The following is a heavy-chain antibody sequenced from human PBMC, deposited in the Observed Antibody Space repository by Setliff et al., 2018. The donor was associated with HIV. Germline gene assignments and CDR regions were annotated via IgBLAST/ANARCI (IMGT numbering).Heavy chain of an antibody. Sequence: KSSETLSITCAVYGGSFSGYYWSWIRQPPGKGLEWIGEINHSGSTNYSPSLKSRVTISVDASRNQFSLRLSSVTAADTAVYYCAAWGPRYSYAPYFFDSWGQGTLVTVSS. V-gene: IGHV4-34*01. J-gene: IGHJ4*02. CDR1: GGSFSGYY. CDR3: AAWGPRYSYAPYFFDS. CDR2: INHSGST. D-gene: IGHD5-18*01.